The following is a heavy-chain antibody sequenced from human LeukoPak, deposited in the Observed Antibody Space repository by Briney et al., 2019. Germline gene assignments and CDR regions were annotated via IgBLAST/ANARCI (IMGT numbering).Heavy chain of an antibody. J-gene: IGHJ4*02. D-gene: IGHD3-10*01. V-gene: IGHV1-18*01. CDR1: GYTFTSYG. Sequence: GASVKVSCKASGYTFTSYGISWVRQAPGQGLEWMGWISRYKGTTNYAQKLQGRVTMTTDTSTSTAYMELRSLRSDDTAVYYCARESYAYYYGSGSYYQISSYFDYWGEGTLVTVSS. CDR2: ISRYKGTT. CDR3: ARESYAYYYGSGSYYQISSYFDY.